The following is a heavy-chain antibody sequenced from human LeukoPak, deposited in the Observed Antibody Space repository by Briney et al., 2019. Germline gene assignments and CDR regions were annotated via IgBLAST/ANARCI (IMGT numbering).Heavy chain of an antibody. CDR1: GGSISSRSYY. CDR3: ARIKLDYYFDY. V-gene: IGHV4-39*01. Sequence: SETLSLTCTVSGGSISSRSYYWGWIRQPPGKGLEWIGSIYYSGSTYYNPSLKSRVTISVDTSKNQFSLKLSSVTAADTAVYYCARIKLDYYFDYWGQGTLVTVSS. CDR2: IYYSGST. D-gene: IGHD1-7*01. J-gene: IGHJ4*02.